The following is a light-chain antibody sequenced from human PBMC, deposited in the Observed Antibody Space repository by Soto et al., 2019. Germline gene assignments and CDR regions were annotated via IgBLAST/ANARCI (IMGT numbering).Light chain of an antibody. Sequence: QSALTQPASVSGSPGQSITISCTGTSNDIKNYNLVSWYQHHPGKAPKLVIYEVTKRPSGVSNRFSGSKSGTTASLTISGLQAEDEGDYYCYSYATHSTFVVFGGGTKLT. CDR1: SNDIKNYNL. CDR3: YSYATHSTFVV. CDR2: EVT. J-gene: IGLJ2*01. V-gene: IGLV2-23*02.